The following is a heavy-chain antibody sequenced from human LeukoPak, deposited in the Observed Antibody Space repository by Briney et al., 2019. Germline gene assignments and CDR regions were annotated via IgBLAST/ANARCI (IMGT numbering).Heavy chain of an antibody. CDR2: IYHSGST. J-gene: IGHJ5*02. CDR3: ATEAGANWFDP. V-gene: IGHV4-30-2*01. Sequence: SQTLSLTCTVSGGSNSSGGYYWSWIRQPPGKGLEWIGYIYHSGSTYYNPSLKSRVTISVDRSKNQFSLKLSSVTAADTAVYHCATEAGANWFDPWGQGTLVTVSS. CDR1: GGSNSSGGYY.